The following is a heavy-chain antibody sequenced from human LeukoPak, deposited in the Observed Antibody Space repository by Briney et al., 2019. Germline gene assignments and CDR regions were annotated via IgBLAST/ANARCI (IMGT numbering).Heavy chain of an antibody. CDR1: GFTFSSYA. Sequence: PGGSLRLSCAASGFTFSSYAMHWVRQAPGKGLEWVAVISYDGSNKYYADSVKGRFTISRDNSKNTLYLQMNSLRAEDTAVYYCAKDGDRVETVTTGEGYFDYWGQGTLVTVSS. CDR2: ISYDGSNK. CDR3: AKDGDRVETVTTGEGYFDY. J-gene: IGHJ4*02. V-gene: IGHV3-30*04. D-gene: IGHD4-17*01.